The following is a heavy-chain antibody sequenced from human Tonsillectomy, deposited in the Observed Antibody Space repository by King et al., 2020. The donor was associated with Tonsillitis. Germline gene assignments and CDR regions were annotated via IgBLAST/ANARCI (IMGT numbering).Heavy chain of an antibody. D-gene: IGHD3-9*01. CDR3: ATEEVNILTGXQYYMDV. CDR2: INHSGST. V-gene: IGHV4-34*01. CDR1: GEFFTGYY. J-gene: IGHJ6*03. Sequence: VQLQQWGAGLLKASETLSLTCAVYGEFFTGYYWSWVRQPPGKGLEWIGEINHSGSTNYNPSLKSRVTISLDTSKKQFSLNLSSVTAADTAVYYCATEEVNILTGXQYYMDVWGKGTTVTVSS.